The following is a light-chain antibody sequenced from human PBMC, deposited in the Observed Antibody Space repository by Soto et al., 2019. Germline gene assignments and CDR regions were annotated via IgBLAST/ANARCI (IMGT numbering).Light chain of an antibody. CDR3: QQSSSTVLT. J-gene: IGKJ4*01. CDR2: AAS. Sequence: DIQMTQSPSSLSASVGDRVTITCRASQSISSYLNWYQQKQGKAPKLLIYAASSLQGGVPSRFSGSGSGTDFSLTISSLQREDCAIYYSQQSSSTVLTFGGGTKVEIK. CDR1: QSISSY. V-gene: IGKV1-39*01.